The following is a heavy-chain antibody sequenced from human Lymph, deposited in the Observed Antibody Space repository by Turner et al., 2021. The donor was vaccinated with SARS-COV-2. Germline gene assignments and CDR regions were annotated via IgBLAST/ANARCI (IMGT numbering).Heavy chain of an antibody. CDR2: IKQDGSEK. J-gene: IGHJ4*02. D-gene: IGHD1-26*01. CDR1: GFTFSYYW. Sequence: EVQLVESGGGLVQPGGSLRLSFAASGFTFSYYWMSWVRQAPGKGLEWVANIKQDGSEKYYVDSVKGRFTISRDNAKNSLFLQMNSLRAEDTAVYYCARRGSSSWYFDYWGQGTLVTVSS. V-gene: IGHV3-7*01. CDR3: ARRGSSSWYFDY.